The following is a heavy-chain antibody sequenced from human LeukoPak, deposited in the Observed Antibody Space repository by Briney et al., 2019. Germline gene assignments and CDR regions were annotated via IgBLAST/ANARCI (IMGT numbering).Heavy chain of an antibody. CDR1: GFTVSSNY. V-gene: IGHV3-66*01. Sequence: GGSLRLSCAASGFTVSSNYMSWVRQAPGKGLEWVSVIYSGGSTYYADSVKGRFTISRDNSKNTLYLQMNSLRAEDTAVYYCARGAPTPELDYWGQGTLVTVPS. D-gene: IGHD1-26*01. J-gene: IGHJ4*02. CDR3: ARGAPTPELDY. CDR2: IYSGGST.